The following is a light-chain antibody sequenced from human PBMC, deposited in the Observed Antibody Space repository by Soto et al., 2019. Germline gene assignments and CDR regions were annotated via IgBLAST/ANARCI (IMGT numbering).Light chain of an antibody. V-gene: IGLV2-8*01. Sequence: QSALTQPASVSGSPGQSITISCTGTSTDIGTYSRVSWYLQYPGKAPKLMIYDVTKRPSGVPDRFSGSKSGNTASLTVSGLQVEDEADYYCSSNAGSNNKVFGTGTKLTVL. J-gene: IGLJ1*01. CDR1: STDIGTYSR. CDR3: SSNAGSNNKV. CDR2: DVT.